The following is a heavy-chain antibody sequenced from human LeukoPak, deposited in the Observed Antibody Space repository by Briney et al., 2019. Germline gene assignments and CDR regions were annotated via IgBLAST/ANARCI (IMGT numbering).Heavy chain of an antibody. J-gene: IGHJ4*02. CDR2: IYSGGST. CDR1: GFTVGSNY. Sequence: GGSLRLSCAASGFTVGSNYMSWVRQAPGKGLEWVSVIYSGGSTYYADPVKGRFTISRDNSKNTLYLQMNSLRAEDTAVYYCVGMSPLGNFDYWGQGTLVTVSS. D-gene: IGHD1-26*01. CDR3: VGMSPLGNFDY. V-gene: IGHV3-66*01.